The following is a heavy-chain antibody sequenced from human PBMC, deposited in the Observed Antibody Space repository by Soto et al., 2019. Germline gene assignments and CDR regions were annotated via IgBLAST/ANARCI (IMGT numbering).Heavy chain of an antibody. CDR2: ISHTGST. CDR1: GGSLGDSY. D-gene: IGHD3-10*01. J-gene: IGHJ5*02. CDR3: ARAVTPYFGTWFDP. V-gene: IGHV4-34*01. Sequence: SETLSLTCAIYGGSLGDSYWSWVRQPPGKGLEWIGSISHTGSTSYNPSLKRRVSMSVDKSKNQFSLKLSSVTAADMAVYYCARAVTPYFGTWFDPWGQGTLVTVSS.